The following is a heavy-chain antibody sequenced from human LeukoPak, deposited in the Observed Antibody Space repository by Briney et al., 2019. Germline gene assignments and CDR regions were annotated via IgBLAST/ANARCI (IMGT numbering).Heavy chain of an antibody. V-gene: IGHV1-8*01. CDR3: ARGESYSSSWQRWYYYYYMDV. J-gene: IGHJ6*03. Sequence: EASVKVSCKASGYTFTSYDINWVRQATGQELEWMGWMNPNSGNTGYAQKFQGRVTMTRNTSISTAYMELSSLRSEDTAVYYCARGESYSSSWQRWYYYYYMDVWGKGTTVTISS. CDR2: MNPNSGNT. CDR1: GYTFTSYD. D-gene: IGHD6-13*01.